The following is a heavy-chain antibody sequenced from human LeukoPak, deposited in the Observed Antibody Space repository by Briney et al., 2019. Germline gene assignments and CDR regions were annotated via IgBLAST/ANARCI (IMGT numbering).Heavy chain of an antibody. J-gene: IGHJ4*02. CDR2: ISSSSSYI. V-gene: IGHV3-21*01. CDR3: ASLGGSTGYYDSSGYSKRVDY. Sequence: GGSLRLSCAASGFTFSSYSMNWVRQAPGKGLEWVSSISSSSSYIYYADSVKGRFTISRDNAKNSLYLQMNSLRAEDAAVYYCASLGGSTGYYDSSGYSKRVDYWGQGTLVTVSS. CDR1: GFTFSSYS. D-gene: IGHD3-22*01.